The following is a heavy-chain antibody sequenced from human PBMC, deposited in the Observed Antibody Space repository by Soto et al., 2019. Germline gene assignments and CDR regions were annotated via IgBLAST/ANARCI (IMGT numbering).Heavy chain of an antibody. CDR2: ISGSGDNT. V-gene: IGHV3-23*01. Sequence: GGSLRLSCAGSGFTSSSYAMTWVRQAPGKGLEWVSAISGSGDNTYYADSVKGRFTISRDNSKNMLYLQMSSLRAEDTAVYYCTFFSFSAPIVALRLDPLRQAPQVTVSP. D-gene: IGHD2-15*01. CDR1: GFTSSSYA. J-gene: IGHJ5*02. CDR3: TFFSFSAPIVALRLDP.